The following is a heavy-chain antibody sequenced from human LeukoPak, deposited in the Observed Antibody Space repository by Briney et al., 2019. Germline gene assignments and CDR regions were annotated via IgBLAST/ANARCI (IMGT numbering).Heavy chain of an antibody. CDR2: IISDGSSI. J-gene: IGHJ4*02. CDR3: ARGHVAGSDRHWDY. V-gene: IGHV3-74*01. D-gene: IGHD6-19*01. CDR1: DFSFSSHW. Sequence: RGSLRLSCATSDFSFSSHWMHWVRHAPGKGLVWVSRIISDGSSISYADSVKGRFTISRDNAKNTLYLQMNSLRAEDTAVYYCARGHVAGSDRHWDYWGQGALVTVSS.